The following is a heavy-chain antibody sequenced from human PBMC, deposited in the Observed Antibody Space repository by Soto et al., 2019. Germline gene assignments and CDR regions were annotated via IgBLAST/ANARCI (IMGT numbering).Heavy chain of an antibody. J-gene: IGHJ4*02. V-gene: IGHV3-30*18. D-gene: IGHD3-22*01. CDR3: AKAFWNYYDSSGYFDY. CDR2: ISYDGSNK. CDR1: GFTFSSYG. Sequence: QVQLVESGGGVVQPGRSLRLSCAASGFTFSSYGMHWVRQAPGKGLEWVEVISYDGSNKYYADSVKGRFTISRDNSKNTLYLQMNSLRAEDTAVYYCAKAFWNYYDSSGYFDYWGQGTLVTVSS.